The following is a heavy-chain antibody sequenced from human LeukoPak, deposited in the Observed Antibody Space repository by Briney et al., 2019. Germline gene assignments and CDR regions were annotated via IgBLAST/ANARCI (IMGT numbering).Heavy chain of an antibody. Sequence: SETLSLTCTVSGGSISSGSYYWSWIRQPAGKGLEWIGRIYTSGSTNYNPSLKSRVTISVDTSKNQFSLKLSSVTAADTAVYYCARDLIAAAGTHHYNWFDPWGQGTLVTVSS. CDR2: IYTSGST. V-gene: IGHV4-61*02. J-gene: IGHJ5*02. D-gene: IGHD6-13*01. CDR1: GGSISSGSYY. CDR3: ARDLIAAAGTHHYNWFDP.